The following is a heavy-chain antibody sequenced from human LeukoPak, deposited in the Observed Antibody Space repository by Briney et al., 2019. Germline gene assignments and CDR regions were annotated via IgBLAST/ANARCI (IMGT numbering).Heavy chain of an antibody. J-gene: IGHJ4*02. D-gene: IGHD3-22*01. CDR3: ARENPSGYYDRPIDY. CDR2: IYYSGSI. Sequence: SETLSLTCTVSGASISSYYWSWIRQPPGKGLEWIGDIYYSGSIKHNPSLKSRVTMSVDTSKNQFSLKLSSVTAADTAIYYCARENPSGYYDRPIDYWGQGTLVTVSS. CDR1: GASISSYY. V-gene: IGHV4-59*01.